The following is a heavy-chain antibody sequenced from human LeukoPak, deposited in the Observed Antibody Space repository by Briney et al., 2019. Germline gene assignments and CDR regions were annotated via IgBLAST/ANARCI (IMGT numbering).Heavy chain of an antibody. CDR1: GFTVSSNY. CDR3: AKVSPYHKRTATTDTAYYYFDY. J-gene: IGHJ4*02. Sequence: GGSLRLSCAASGFTVSSNYMSWVRQAPGKGLEWVSLIYSGGSTYYADSVRGRFTISRDNSKNTLYLQMNSLRAEDTALYYCAKVSPYHKRTATTDTAYYYFDYWGQGTLVTVSS. CDR2: IYSGGST. V-gene: IGHV3-53*01. D-gene: IGHD1-1*01.